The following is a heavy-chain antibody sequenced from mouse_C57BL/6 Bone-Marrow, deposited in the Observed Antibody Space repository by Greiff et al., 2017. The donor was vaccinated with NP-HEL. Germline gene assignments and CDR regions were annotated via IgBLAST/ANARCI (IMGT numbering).Heavy chain of an antibody. CDR2: IDPSDSYT. D-gene: IGHD1-1*01. Sequence: QVQLQQPGAELVKPGASVKLSCKASGYTFTSYWMQWVKQRPGQGLEWIGEIDPSDSYTNYNQKFKGKATLTVDTSSSTAYMPLSSLTSEDSAVYYCARFITTVVGGDYFDYWGQGTTLTVSS. V-gene: IGHV1-50*01. CDR1: GYTFTSYW. CDR3: ARFITTVVGGDYFDY. J-gene: IGHJ2*01.